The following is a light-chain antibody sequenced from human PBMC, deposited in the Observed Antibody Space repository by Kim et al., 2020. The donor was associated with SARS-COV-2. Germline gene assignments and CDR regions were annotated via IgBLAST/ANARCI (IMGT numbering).Light chain of an antibody. Sequence: EIVMTQSPGTLSLSPGERATLSCRASQRVSRSHLAWYQQKPGQAPRLLMYGASSRATGIPDRFSGSGSGTDFTLTISRLEPEDFAVYYCQQYSSAPDTFGQGTRLEIK. CDR3: QQYSSAPDT. CDR1: QRVSRSH. J-gene: IGKJ5*01. CDR2: GAS. V-gene: IGKV3-20*01.